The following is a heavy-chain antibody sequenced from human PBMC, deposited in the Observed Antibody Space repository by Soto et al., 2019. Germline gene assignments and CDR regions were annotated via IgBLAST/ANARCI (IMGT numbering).Heavy chain of an antibody. CDR2: VVHWGTT. CDR1: GASINDNNW. D-gene: IGHD6-19*01. J-gene: IGHJ4*02. Sequence: QVQLQQSGPGLVKPSETLSLTCAVSGASINDNNWWSWVRQTPGKGLEWIGEVVHWGTTNYNPSLRSRVTISMDKPNNQISLTLSSVTAADSALYYWARHIGVTGTRGFDYWGQGTLVTVSS. V-gene: IGHV4-4*02. CDR3: ARHIGVTGTRGFDY.